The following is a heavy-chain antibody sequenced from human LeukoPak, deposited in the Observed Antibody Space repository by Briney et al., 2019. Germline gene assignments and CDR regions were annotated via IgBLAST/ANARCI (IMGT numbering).Heavy chain of an antibody. Sequence: GASVKVSCKASGGTFSSYAISWVQQAPGQGLEWMGRIIPILGIANYAQKFQGRVTITADKSTSTAYMELSSLRSEDTAVYYCARRIAAAGIVLAHLAGAFDIWGQGTMVTVSS. CDR2: IIPILGIA. V-gene: IGHV1-69*04. CDR1: GGTFSSYA. J-gene: IGHJ3*02. CDR3: ARRIAAAGIVLAHLAGAFDI. D-gene: IGHD6-13*01.